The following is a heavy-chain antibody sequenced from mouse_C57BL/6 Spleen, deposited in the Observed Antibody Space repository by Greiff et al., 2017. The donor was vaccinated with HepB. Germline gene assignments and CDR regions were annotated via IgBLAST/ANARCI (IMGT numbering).Heavy chain of an antibody. CDR1: GYTFTSYW. J-gene: IGHJ4*01. V-gene: IGHV1-50*01. CDR2: IDPSDSYT. Sequence: QVQLQQPGAELVKPGASVKLSCKASGYTFTSYWMQWVKQRPGQGLEWIGEIDPSDSYTNYNQKFKGKATLTVDTSSSTAYMQLSSLTSEDSAVYYCARSVLRHAMDYWGQGTSVTVSS. CDR3: ARSVLRHAMDY. D-gene: IGHD1-2*01.